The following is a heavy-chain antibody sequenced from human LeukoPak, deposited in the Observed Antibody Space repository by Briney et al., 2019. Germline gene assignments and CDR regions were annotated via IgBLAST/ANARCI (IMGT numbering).Heavy chain of an antibody. Sequence: PGGSLRLSCAASGFTFRRYSMDWVRQAPGKGLEGVSSISFSGGYIDYADSLKVRITISRDNANKALYLKMHSLRAEDTAVYYCARRATTQRGHSYGLDYWGQGTLVTASS. V-gene: IGHV3-21*01. D-gene: IGHD5-18*01. CDR3: ARRATTQRGHSYGLDY. CDR2: ISFSGGYI. J-gene: IGHJ4*02. CDR1: GFTFRRYS.